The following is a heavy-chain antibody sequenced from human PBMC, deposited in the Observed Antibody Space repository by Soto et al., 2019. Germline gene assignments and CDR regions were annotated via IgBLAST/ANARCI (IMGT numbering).Heavy chain of an antibody. Sequence: WTVSAGAPIRRGYYGSWIRHLPGKGLEWIGSIYYSGSTYYNPSLKSRVTLSGDTSESQSSLKLSPVTAADTAVYYCARRRGHKDNSGYFITWGQGT. J-gene: IGHJ5*02. CDR1: AGAPIRRGYY. D-gene: IGHD2-15*01. V-gene: IGHV4-31*02. CDR3: ARRRGHKDNSGYFIT. CDR2: IYYSGST.